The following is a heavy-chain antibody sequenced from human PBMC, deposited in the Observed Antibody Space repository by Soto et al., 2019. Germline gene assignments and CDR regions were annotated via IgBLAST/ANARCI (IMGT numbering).Heavy chain of an antibody. CDR2: IYQSGST. D-gene: IGHD2-21*02. CDR3: ARDMSGCSSSDCYLSGWFDP. J-gene: IGHJ5*02. Sequence: QLQLRESGSGLVKPSQTLSLTCTVSGAPITSGAYSWSWIRQPPGKGLEWIGFIYQSGSTHYNPSLDSRVTFSVDRSKNHFSLQLTSLTAADTAVYYCARDMSGCSSSDCYLSGWFDPWGQGTLVTVSS. V-gene: IGHV4-30-2*01. CDR1: GAPITSGAYS.